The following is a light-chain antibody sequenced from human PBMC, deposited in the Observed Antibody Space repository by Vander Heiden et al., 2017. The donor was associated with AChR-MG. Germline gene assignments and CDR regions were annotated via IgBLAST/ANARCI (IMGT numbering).Light chain of an antibody. Sequence: EIVLTQSPGTLSLSPGERATLSCRASQSVRSSYLAWYQQKPGQAPRLLIYGASNRATGIPDRFSGSGSGTDFTLTISRLEPEDFAVYSCQQYGSSPPTFGQETKLEIK. V-gene: IGKV3-20*01. J-gene: IGKJ2*01. CDR1: QSVRSSY. CDR2: GAS. CDR3: QQYGSSPPT.